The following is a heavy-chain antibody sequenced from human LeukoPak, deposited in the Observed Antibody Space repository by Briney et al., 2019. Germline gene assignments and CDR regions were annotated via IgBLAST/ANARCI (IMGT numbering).Heavy chain of an antibody. CDR1: GGSISSYY. CDR3: ARVETVGAIDY. D-gene: IGHD1-26*01. V-gene: IGHV4-59*08. J-gene: IGHJ4*02. CDR2: IYYSGST. Sequence: SETLSLTCTVSGGSISSYYWSWIRQPPGKGLEWIGYIYYSGSTYYNPSLKSRVTISVDTSKNQFSLKLSSVTAADTAVYYCARVETVGAIDYWGQGTLVTVSS.